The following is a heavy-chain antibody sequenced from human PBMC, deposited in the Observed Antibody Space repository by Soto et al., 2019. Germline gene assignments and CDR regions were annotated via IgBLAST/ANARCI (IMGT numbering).Heavy chain of an antibody. D-gene: IGHD2-15*01. CDR2: IKQDGSEK. CDR1: GFTFSSYW. CDR3: ARDRGYCSGGSCYSCFDY. Sequence: GGSLRLSCAASGFTFSSYWMSWVRQAPGKGLEWVANIKQDGSEKYYVDSVKGRFTISRDNAKNSLYLQMNSLRAEDTAVYYCARDRGYCSGGSCYSCFDYWGQGTLVTVSS. V-gene: IGHV3-7*05. J-gene: IGHJ4*02.